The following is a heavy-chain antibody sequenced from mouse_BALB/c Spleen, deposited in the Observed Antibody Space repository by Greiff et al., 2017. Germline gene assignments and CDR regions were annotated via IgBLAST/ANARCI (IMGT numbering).Heavy chain of an antibody. Sequence: DVKLQESGPGLVKPSQSLSLTCTVTGYSITSDYAWNWIRQFPGNKLEWMGYISYSGSTSYNPSLKSRISITRDTSKNQFFLQLNSVTTEDTATYYCAFYYGYEGYWYFDVWGAGTTVTVSS. CDR2: ISYSGST. CDR1: GYSITSDYA. V-gene: IGHV3-2*02. CDR3: AFYYGYEGYWYFDV. D-gene: IGHD2-2*01. J-gene: IGHJ1*01.